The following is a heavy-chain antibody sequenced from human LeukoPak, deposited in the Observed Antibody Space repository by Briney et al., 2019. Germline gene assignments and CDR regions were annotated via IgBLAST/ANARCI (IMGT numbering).Heavy chain of an antibody. CDR1: GFTFSDYY. Sequence: GGSLRLSCAASGFTFSDYYMSWIRQAPGKGREWVSYISSSSYTNYADSVKGRFTISRDNAKNSLYLQMNSLRAEDTAVYYCARAPHYSNYGPYYYGMDVWGQGTTVTVSS. CDR2: ISSSSYT. D-gene: IGHD4-11*01. CDR3: ARAPHYSNYGPYYYGMDV. J-gene: IGHJ6*02. V-gene: IGHV3-11*06.